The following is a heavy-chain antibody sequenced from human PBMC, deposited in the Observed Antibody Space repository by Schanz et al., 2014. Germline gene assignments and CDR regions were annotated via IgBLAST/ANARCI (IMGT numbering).Heavy chain of an antibody. CDR1: GYTVSALA. V-gene: IGHV1-24*01. J-gene: IGHJ6*02. D-gene: IGHD3-10*01. Sequence: QVQLVQSGGEVKKPGASVKVSCEISGYTVSALAMHWVRQAPGKGLEWLGGFDVEDGETIYAQKFQGRVTMTEDTSTETAYMELRSLISDDTAVYYCVRDAGWAFGDYHGMDVWGQGTSVTVSS. CDR3: VRDAGWAFGDYHGMDV. CDR2: FDVEDGET.